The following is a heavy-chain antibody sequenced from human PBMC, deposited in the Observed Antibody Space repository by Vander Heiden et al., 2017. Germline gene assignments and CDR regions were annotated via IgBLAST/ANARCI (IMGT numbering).Heavy chain of an antibody. J-gene: IGHJ4*02. V-gene: IGHV1-2*02. Sequence: QVQRVQSGAEVKKPWVSVRVSCKASGSTFTCSYLHWVRQAPGQGLEWMGWSNPNSGGTNDAQKFQGRVTMSRDTSISTAYMELSRLRSDDTAVYYCARDGARSDWGLGYWGQGTLVTVSS. D-gene: IGHD7-27*01. CDR1: GSTFTCSY. CDR3: ARDGARSDWGLGY. CDR2: SNPNSGGT.